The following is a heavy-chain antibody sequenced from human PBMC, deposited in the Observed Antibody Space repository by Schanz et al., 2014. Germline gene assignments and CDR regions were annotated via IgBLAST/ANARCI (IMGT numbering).Heavy chain of an antibody. J-gene: IGHJ5*02. Sequence: QVQLVESGGGVVQPGRSLRLSCAASGFTFSSYAMHWVRQAPGKGLEWVAVISYDGRNKYYADSVKGRFTISRDNSKNTLYLQMNSLRAEDTAVYYCARDLEGYDGGGGGFAPWGQGTLVTVSS. CDR3: ARDLEGYDGGGGGFAP. D-gene: IGHD2-21*01. CDR1: GFTFSSYA. CDR2: ISYDGRNK. V-gene: IGHV3-30-3*01.